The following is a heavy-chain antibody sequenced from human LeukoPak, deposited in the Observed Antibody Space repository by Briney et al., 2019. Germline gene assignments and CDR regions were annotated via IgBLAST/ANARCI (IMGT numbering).Heavy chain of an antibody. Sequence: SETLSLTCTVSGGSISSYYWSWIRQPPGKGLEWIGSIYYSGSTYYNPSLKSRVTISVDTSKNQFSLKLSSVTAADTAVYYCARSGWTVVTPENYWGQGTLVTVSS. CDR1: GGSISSYY. J-gene: IGHJ4*02. CDR2: IYYSGST. CDR3: ARSGWTVVTPENY. D-gene: IGHD4-23*01. V-gene: IGHV4-59*05.